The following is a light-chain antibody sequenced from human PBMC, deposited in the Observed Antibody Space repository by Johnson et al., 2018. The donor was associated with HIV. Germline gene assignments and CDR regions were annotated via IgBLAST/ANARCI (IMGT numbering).Light chain of an antibody. CDR1: SSNIGNNY. J-gene: IGLJ1*01. CDR3: GTWDSSLMSNV. Sequence: QSVLTQPPSVSAAPGQKVTISCSGSSSNIGNNYVSWYQQLPGTAPKLLIYENNKRPSGIPDRFSGSKSGTSATLGITGLQTGDEADYYCGTWDSSLMSNVIGTGTKVTV. V-gene: IGLV1-51*02. CDR2: ENN.